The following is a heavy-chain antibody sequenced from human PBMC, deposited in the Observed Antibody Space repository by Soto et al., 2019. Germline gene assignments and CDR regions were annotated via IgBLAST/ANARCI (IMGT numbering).Heavy chain of an antibody. CDR3: AKVFVFTIREGFDY. Sequence: VQLLESGGGLVQPGGSLRLSCAASGFTFSSYAMSWVRQAPGKGLEWVSAITGSGDSTYYADSVKGRFTVSRDNSKNTLYLRMNSLRAEDTAVYYCAKVFVFTIREGFDYWGLGTLVTVSS. J-gene: IGHJ4*02. CDR2: ITGSGDST. CDR1: GFTFSSYA. D-gene: IGHD3-3*01. V-gene: IGHV3-23*01.